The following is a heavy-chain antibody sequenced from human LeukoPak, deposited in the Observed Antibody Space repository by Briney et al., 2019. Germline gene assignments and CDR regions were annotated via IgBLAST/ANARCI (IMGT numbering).Heavy chain of an antibody. D-gene: IGHD3-10*01. Sequence: SETLSLTCAVYGGSFSGYYWNWIRQSPGKGLEWIGEINHSGSTNYNPSLKSRVTILLDTSKNQFSLKLSSVTAADTAVYYCARHYPYGSGSLDYWGQGTLVTVSS. CDR2: INHSGST. CDR3: ARHYPYGSGSLDY. V-gene: IGHV4-34*01. CDR1: GGSFSGYY. J-gene: IGHJ4*02.